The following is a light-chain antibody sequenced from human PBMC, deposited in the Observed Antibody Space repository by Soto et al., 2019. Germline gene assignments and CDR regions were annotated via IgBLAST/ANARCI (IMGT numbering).Light chain of an antibody. Sequence: QSVLTQPPSVSGAPGQRVTISCTGSSSSIGAGYDVHWYQQFPGTAPKLLIYGNRNRPAGVPDRFSGSKSGTSASLAITGLQAEDEADYYCQSYDSRLSGREVFGGGTKVTVL. CDR1: SSSIGAGYD. J-gene: IGLJ2*01. V-gene: IGLV1-40*01. CDR2: GNR. CDR3: QSYDSRLSGREV.